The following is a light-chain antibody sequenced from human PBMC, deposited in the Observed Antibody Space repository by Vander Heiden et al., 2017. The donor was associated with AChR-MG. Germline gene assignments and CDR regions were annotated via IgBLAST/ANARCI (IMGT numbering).Light chain of an antibody. V-gene: IGLV2-14*03. CDR2: DVS. Sequence: QSALTQPASVSGSPGESITISCTGTRGDVRAYDYVSWYHKHPGNAPKLLIYDVSSRPLGVSDRFSGSQSDTTASLTISGLRAEDEADYYCGSYSNTITLVFGRGTRVTVL. J-gene: IGLJ1*01. CDR1: RGDVRAYDY. CDR3: GSYSNTITLV.